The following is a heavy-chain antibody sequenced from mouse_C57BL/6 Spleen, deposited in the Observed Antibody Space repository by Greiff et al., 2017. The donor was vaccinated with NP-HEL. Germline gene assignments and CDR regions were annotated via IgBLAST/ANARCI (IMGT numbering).Heavy chain of an antibody. D-gene: IGHD3-3*01. CDR3: ARGTYADY. CDR2: IDPSDSYT. J-gene: IGHJ2*01. Sequence: VQLQQPGAELVRPGTSVKLSCKASGYTFTSYWMHWVKQRPGQGLEWIGVIDPSDSYTNYNQKFKGKATLTVDTSSSTAYMQLSSLTSEDSAVYYCARGTYADYWGQGTTLTVSS. V-gene: IGHV1-59*01. CDR1: GYTFTSYW.